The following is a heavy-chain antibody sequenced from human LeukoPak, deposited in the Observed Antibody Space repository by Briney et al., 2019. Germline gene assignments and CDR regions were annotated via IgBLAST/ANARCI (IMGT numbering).Heavy chain of an antibody. J-gene: IGHJ4*02. CDR2: INTDGSRI. D-gene: IGHD1-26*01. Sequence: PGGSLGLSCSASGFTFSNSAMHWVRQAPGKGLVWVSRINTDGSRISYADSVKGRFTISRDNAKNTLYLQMNSLRAEDTAVYYCARDLGGSYNYWGQGTLVTVSS. CDR3: ARDLGGSYNY. CDR1: GFTFSNSA. V-gene: IGHV3-74*01.